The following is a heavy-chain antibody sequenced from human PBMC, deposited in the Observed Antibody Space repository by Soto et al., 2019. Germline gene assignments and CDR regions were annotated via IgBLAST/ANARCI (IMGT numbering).Heavy chain of an antibody. V-gene: IGHV1-69*13. CDR3: ARGITMVRGVISSSMDV. Sequence: SVKVSCKASGGTFSSYAISWVRQAPGQGLEWMGGIIPIFGTANYAQKFQGRVTITADESTSTAYMELSSLRSEDTAVYYCARGITMVRGVISSSMDVWGQGTTVSVSS. CDR2: IIPIFGTA. J-gene: IGHJ6*02. CDR1: GGTFSSYA. D-gene: IGHD3-10*01.